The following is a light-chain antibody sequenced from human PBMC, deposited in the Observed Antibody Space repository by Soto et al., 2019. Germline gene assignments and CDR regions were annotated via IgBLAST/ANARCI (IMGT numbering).Light chain of an antibody. J-gene: IGKJ4*01. CDR3: MEALQSPLT. Sequence: DIVMTQSPLSLSVTPGEPASISCRSSQSLLHSNGYNYLDWYLQKPGQSPQLLIYLGSSRASGVPDRFSGSGSGTYFTLKISRVEAEDVGVYYCMEALQSPLTFGGGTKVEIK. V-gene: IGKV2-28*01. CDR1: QSLLHSNGYNY. CDR2: LGS.